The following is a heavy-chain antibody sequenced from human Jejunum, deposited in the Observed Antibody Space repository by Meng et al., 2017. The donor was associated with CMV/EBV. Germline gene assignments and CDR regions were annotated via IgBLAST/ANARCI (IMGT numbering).Heavy chain of an antibody. CDR2: IYYSGST. D-gene: IGHD4-23*01. CDR3: ARANSGFGGNFDY. CDR1: VGSISTYY. Sequence: VSVGSISTYYWSWLRQPPGKGLEWLWSIYYSGSTNYNPSLKSRVTISLDTSKNQFSLKLSSVTAADTAVYYCARANSGFGGNFDYWGQGTLVTVSS. J-gene: IGHJ4*02. V-gene: IGHV4-59*01.